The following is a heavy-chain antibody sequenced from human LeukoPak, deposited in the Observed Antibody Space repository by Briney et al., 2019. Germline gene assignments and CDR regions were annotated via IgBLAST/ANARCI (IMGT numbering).Heavy chain of an antibody. Sequence: ASVKVSCKASGYTFTSYYMHWVRQAPGQGLEWMGLINPSGGSTSYAQKFQGRVTMTRDTSTSTVYMELSSLRSEDTAVYYCARDRETNQHYYGIGVWGQGTTVTVSS. CDR3: ARDRETNQHYYGIGV. J-gene: IGHJ6*02. CDR2: INPSGGST. V-gene: IGHV1-46*01. CDR1: GYTFTSYY. D-gene: IGHD1-14*01.